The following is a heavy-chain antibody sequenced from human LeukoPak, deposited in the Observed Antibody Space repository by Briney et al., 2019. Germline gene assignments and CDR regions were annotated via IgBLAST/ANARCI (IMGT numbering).Heavy chain of an antibody. CDR2: IYYSGST. D-gene: IGHD1-26*01. V-gene: IGHV4-39*07. CDR1: GGSISSSSYY. CDR3: ARFAGATDRTYAFDI. Sequence: SETLSLTCTVSGGSISSSSYYWGWIRQPPGKGLEWIGSIYYSGSTYYNPSLKSRVTISVDKSKNQFSLKLSSVTAADTAVYYCARFAGATDRTYAFDIWGQGTMVTVSS. J-gene: IGHJ3*02.